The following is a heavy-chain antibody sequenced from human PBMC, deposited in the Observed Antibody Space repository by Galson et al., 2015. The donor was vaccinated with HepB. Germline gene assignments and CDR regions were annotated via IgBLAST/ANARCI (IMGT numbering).Heavy chain of an antibody. CDR2: IRAYNGNT. CDR3: ASNYPMRIASAGILTH. V-gene: IGHV1-18*04. CDR1: GYTFTGYY. Sequence: SVKVSCKASGYTFTGYYMHWVRQAPGQGLEWVGWIRAYNGNTNYAQKLQGRVTMTTDTSTSTAYMELRSLRSDDTAVYYCASNYPMRIASAGILTHWGQGTLVTVSS. D-gene: IGHD6-13*01. J-gene: IGHJ4*02.